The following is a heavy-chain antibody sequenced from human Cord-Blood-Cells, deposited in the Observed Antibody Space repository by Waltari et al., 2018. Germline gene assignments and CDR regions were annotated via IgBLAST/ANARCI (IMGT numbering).Heavy chain of an antibody. CDR2: MNHNRGNT. Sequence: QVQLVQSGAEVKKPGASVKVSCKASGYTFTSYDINWVRQATGQGLEWMGWMNHNRGNTGYAQKFQGRVTMTRNTSISTAYMELSSLRSEDTAGYYCARGPLYDFWGYYYYYYGMDVWGQGTTVTVSS. CDR1: GYTFTSYD. V-gene: IGHV1-8*01. J-gene: IGHJ6*02. D-gene: IGHD3-3*01. CDR3: ARGPLYDFWGYYYYYYGMDV.